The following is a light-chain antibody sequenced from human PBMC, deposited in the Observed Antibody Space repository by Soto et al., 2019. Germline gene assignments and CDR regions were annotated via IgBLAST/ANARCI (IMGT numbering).Light chain of an antibody. V-gene: IGKV3-20*01. J-gene: IGKJ1*01. CDR2: GTS. Sequence: EIVLTQSPGTLSLSPGERATLSCRASQSVSSTYLAWYQQKPGQAPRLLIYGTSSRATGIPDRFSGSGSGTNFTLTISRLEPEDFAVYXXXXYGSSQTFGQGTKVDIK. CDR3: XXYGSSQT. CDR1: QSVSSTY.